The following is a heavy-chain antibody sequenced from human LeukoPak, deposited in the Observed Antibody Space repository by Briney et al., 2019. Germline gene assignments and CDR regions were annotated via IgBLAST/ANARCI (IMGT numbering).Heavy chain of an antibody. J-gene: IGHJ4*02. D-gene: IGHD5-18*01. Sequence: PGGSLRLSCAASGFTFSDSAMTWVRQAPGKGLVWVSRINSDGSTTSYADSVKGRFTISRDNAKKTLYLQMNSLRAEDTAVYYCARGGITSMDGCWGQGTLVTVSS. V-gene: IGHV3-74*01. CDR3: ARGGITSMDGC. CDR1: GFTFSDSA. CDR2: INSDGSTT.